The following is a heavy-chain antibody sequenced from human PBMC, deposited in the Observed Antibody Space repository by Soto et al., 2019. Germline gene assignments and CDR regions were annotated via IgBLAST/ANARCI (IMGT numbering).Heavy chain of an antibody. D-gene: IGHD3-10*01. CDR1: GGSTSSYY. CDR2: IYYSGST. Sequence: SETLSLTCTVSGGSTSSYYWSWIRQPPGKGLEWIGYIYYSGSTNYNPSLKSRVTISVDTSKNQFSLKLSSVTAADTAVYYCARDLGMYYYGSGTFVWFDPWGQGTLVTVSS. V-gene: IGHV4-59*01. CDR3: ARDLGMYYYGSGTFVWFDP. J-gene: IGHJ5*02.